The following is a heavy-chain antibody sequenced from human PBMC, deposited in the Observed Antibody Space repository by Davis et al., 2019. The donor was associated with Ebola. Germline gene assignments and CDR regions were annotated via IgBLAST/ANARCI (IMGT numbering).Heavy chain of an antibody. CDR2: IRPGGST. J-gene: IGHJ5*02. CDR1: NGSISSNNW. D-gene: IGHD4-17*01. CDR3: ARTALTSVSDSGLGYNYFGP. V-gene: IGHV4-4*02. Sequence: SETLSLTCGVSNGSISSNNWWNWVRQPPGKGLEWLGEIRPGGSTNYSPSLKNRLTMSMDTSKNQVSLKLKSVTAADSAVYYCARTALTSVSDSGLGYNYFGPWGQGTLVTVSS.